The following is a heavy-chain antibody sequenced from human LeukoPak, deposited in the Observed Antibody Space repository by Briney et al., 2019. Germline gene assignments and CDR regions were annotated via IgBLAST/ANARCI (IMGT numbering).Heavy chain of an antibody. J-gene: IGHJ4*02. V-gene: IGHV1-2*02. CDR1: GYTFTDFY. CDR2: INPNTGGT. CDR3: ARHYYDSSGYSPNFDY. D-gene: IGHD3-22*01. Sequence: ASVKVSCKASGYTFTDFYMLWVRQAPGQGLEWMGWINPNTGGTDYAQKFRGRVTMTRDTSTSTAYMELSRLRSDDTAVYYCARHYYDSSGYSPNFDYWGQGTLVTVSS.